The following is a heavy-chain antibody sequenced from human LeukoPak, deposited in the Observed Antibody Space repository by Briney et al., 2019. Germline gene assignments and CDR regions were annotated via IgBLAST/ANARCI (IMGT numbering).Heavy chain of an antibody. CDR2: IRYDGSNK. CDR1: GFTFSSYG. V-gene: IGHV3-30*02. CDR3: AKDGDVYDSSGYYYEY. J-gene: IGHJ4*02. Sequence: GGSLRLSCAASGFTFSSYGMHWVRQAPGKGLEWVAFIRYDGSNKYYADSVKGRFTISRDNSKDTLYLQMNSLRAEDTAVYYCAKDGDVYDSSGYYYEYWGQGTLVTVSS. D-gene: IGHD3-22*01.